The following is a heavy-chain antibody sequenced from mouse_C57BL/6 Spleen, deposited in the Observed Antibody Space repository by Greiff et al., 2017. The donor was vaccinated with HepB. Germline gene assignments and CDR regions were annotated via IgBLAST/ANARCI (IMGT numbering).Heavy chain of an antibody. D-gene: IGHD2-12*01. J-gene: IGHJ4*01. Sequence: VQLQESGPELVKPGASVKISCKASGYAFSSSWMNWVKQRPGKGLEWIGRIYPGDGDTNYNGKFKGKATLTADKSSSTAYMQLSSLTSEDSAVYFCAGLLYGAMDYWGQGTSVTVSS. CDR3: AGLLYGAMDY. CDR2: IYPGDGDT. CDR1: GYAFSSSW. V-gene: IGHV1-82*01.